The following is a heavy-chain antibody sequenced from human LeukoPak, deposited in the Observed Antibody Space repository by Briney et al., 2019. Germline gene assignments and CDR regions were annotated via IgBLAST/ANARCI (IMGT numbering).Heavy chain of an antibody. D-gene: IGHD5-12*01. CDR3: AKSGGYYYYGMDV. J-gene: IGHJ6*02. Sequence: PGGSLRLSCAASGFTFSSYEMNWVRQAPGKGLEWVSYISSGSTIYYADSVKGRFTISRDNAKNSLYLQMNSLRAEDTAVYYCAKSGGYYYYGMDVWGQGTTVTVSS. CDR2: ISSGSTI. CDR1: GFTFSSYE. V-gene: IGHV3-48*03.